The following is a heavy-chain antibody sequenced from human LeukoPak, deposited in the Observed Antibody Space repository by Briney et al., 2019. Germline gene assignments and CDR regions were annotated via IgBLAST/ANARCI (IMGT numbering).Heavy chain of an antibody. CDR3: ASIHYDILTGYSNYGMDV. CDR2: MNPNSGNT. CDR1: GYTFTSYD. V-gene: IGHV1-8*01. D-gene: IGHD3-9*01. Sequence: ASVKVSCKASGYTFTSYDINWVRQAPGQGLEWMGWMNPNSGNTGYAQKFQGRVTMTRNTSISTAYMELSSLRSEDTAVYYCASIHYDILTGYSNYGMDVWGQGTTVTVSS. J-gene: IGHJ6*02.